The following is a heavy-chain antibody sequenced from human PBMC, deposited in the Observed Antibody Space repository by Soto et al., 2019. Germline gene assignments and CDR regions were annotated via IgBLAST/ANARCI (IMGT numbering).Heavy chain of an antibody. Sequence: GGSLRLSCAASGFTFSSYAMHWVRQAPGKGLEYVSAISSNGGSTYYANSVKGRFTISRDNSKNTLYLQMGSLRAEDMAVYYCARDSYSRSWSTFDYWGQGTLVTVSS. CDR3: ARDSYSRSWSTFDY. CDR2: ISSNGGST. V-gene: IGHV3-64*01. D-gene: IGHD6-13*01. CDR1: GFTFSSYA. J-gene: IGHJ4*02.